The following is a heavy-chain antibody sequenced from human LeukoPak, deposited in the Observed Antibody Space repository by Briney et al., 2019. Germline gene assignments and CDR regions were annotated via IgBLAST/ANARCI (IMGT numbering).Heavy chain of an antibody. V-gene: IGHV1-2*02. CDR2: INPNSGGT. CDR1: GGTFSSYA. Sequence: ASVKVSCKASGGTFSSYAISWVRQAPGQGLEWMGWINPNSGGTNYAQKFQGRVTMTRDTSISTAYMELSRLRSDDTAVYHCARVSVGYSYGCDYWGQGTLVTVSS. CDR3: ARVSVGYSYGCDY. D-gene: IGHD5-18*01. J-gene: IGHJ4*02.